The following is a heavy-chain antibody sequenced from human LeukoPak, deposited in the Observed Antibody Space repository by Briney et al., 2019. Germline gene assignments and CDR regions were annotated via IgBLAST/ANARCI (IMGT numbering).Heavy chain of an antibody. CDR3: ARDHARDGYNF. D-gene: IGHD5-24*01. Sequence: PGGSLRLSCAASAFTFSSYRMNWLRQAPGKGLEWVANIKQDGSEKYYVDSVKGRFTISRDNAQNSLYLQMNSVRVEDTAIYYCARDHARDGYNFWGQGTLVTVS. CDR2: IKQDGSEK. CDR1: AFTFSSYR. J-gene: IGHJ4*02. V-gene: IGHV3-7*01.